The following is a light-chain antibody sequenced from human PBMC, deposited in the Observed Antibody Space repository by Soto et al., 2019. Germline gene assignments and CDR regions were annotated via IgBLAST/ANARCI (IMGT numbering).Light chain of an antibody. V-gene: IGKV3-20*01. CDR3: QQYGSSPYT. CDR1: QSVSSSY. Sequence: EIVLTQSPGTLSLSPGERATLSCRASQSVSSSYLAWYQQKLGQAPRLLIYGASSRATGIPDRFSGSGSGTDFTLTISRLEPEGFAVYYCQQYGSSPYTFGQGTKLEIK. J-gene: IGKJ2*01. CDR2: GAS.